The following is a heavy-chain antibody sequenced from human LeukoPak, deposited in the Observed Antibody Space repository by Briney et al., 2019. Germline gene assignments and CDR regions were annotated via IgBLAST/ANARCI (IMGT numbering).Heavy chain of an antibody. CDR2: ISAYNGNT. CDR1: GYTFTGYY. V-gene: IGHV1-18*04. CDR3: ARSQWELTDFDY. Sequence: GASVKVSCKASGYTFTGYYMHWVRQAPGQGLEWMGWISAYNGNTNYAQKLQGRVTMTTDTSTSTAYMELRSLRSDDTAVYYCARSQWELTDFDYWGQGTLVTVSS. J-gene: IGHJ4*02. D-gene: IGHD1-26*01.